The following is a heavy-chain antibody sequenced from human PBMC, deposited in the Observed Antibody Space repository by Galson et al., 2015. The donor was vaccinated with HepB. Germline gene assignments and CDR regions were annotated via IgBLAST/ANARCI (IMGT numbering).Heavy chain of an antibody. V-gene: IGHV4-34*01. Sequence: ETLSLTCAVYGGSFSGYYWSWIRQPPGKGLEWIGEINHSGSTNYNPSLKSRVTISVDTSKNQFSLKLSSVTAADTAVYYCARGHGKYDSSGYNARSYYGMDVWGQGTTVTVSS. CDR3: ARGHGKYDSSGYNARSYYGMDV. J-gene: IGHJ6*02. D-gene: IGHD3-22*01. CDR1: GGSFSGYY. CDR2: INHSGST.